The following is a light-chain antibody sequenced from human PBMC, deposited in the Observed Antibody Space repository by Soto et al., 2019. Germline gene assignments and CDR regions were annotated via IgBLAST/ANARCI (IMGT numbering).Light chain of an antibody. J-gene: IGKJ5*01. Sequence: EIVLTQSPATLSLTPGERATLSCRASQSINNYLAWYQQKPGQAPRLLIYDASIRAAGIPARFSGSGSGTDFTLTISSLEPEDFAVYYCQQRSNWPPITFGQGTRLEIK. CDR2: DAS. CDR3: QQRSNWPPIT. CDR1: QSINNY. V-gene: IGKV3-11*01.